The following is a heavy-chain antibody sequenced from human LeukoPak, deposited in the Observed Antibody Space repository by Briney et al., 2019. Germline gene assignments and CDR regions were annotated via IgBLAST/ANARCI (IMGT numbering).Heavy chain of an antibody. D-gene: IGHD2-2*01. CDR3: ARDNQPYCSSTSCYAGAHWFDP. J-gene: IGHJ5*02. CDR1: GFTFSSYG. CDR2: IWYDGSNK. V-gene: IGHV3-33*01. Sequence: GGSLRLSCAASGFTFSSYGMHWVRQAPGKGREWVAVIWYDGSNKYYADSVKGRFTISRDNSKNTLYLQMNSLRAEDTAVYYCARDNQPYCSSTSCYAGAHWFDPWGQGTLVTVSS.